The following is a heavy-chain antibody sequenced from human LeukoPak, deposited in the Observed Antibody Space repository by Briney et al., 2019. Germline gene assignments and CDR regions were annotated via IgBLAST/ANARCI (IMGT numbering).Heavy chain of an antibody. CDR1: GGSISSGSYY. V-gene: IGHV4-61*02. Sequence: SQTLSLTCTVPGGSISSGSYYWRWIRQPAGKGLEWIGRIYTSGSTNYNPSLKSRVTISVDTSKNQFSLKLSSVTAADTAVYYCASGSPFDPWGQGTLVTVSS. D-gene: IGHD1-26*01. CDR3: ASGSPFDP. CDR2: IYTSGST. J-gene: IGHJ5*02.